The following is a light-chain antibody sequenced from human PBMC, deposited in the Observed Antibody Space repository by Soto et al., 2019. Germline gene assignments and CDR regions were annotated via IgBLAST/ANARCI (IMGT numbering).Light chain of an antibody. V-gene: IGKV1-5*01. Sequence: DIQMTQSPSTLSASVGDRVTITCRASQSISSWLAWYQQKPGKAPKLLIYDASSLESGVPSRFSGSGSGTEFILTTSSMQPDDFATYYCQQHNSYSYTFGQGTKLEIK. CDR2: DAS. CDR3: QQHNSYSYT. J-gene: IGKJ2*01. CDR1: QSISSW.